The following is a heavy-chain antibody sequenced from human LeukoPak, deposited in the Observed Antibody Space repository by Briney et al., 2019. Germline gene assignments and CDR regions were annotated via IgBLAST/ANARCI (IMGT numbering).Heavy chain of an antibody. CDR2: INHSGST. D-gene: IGHD3-22*01. CDR1: GGSFSGYY. CDR3: ARYAGYYYDSSGYYAPFDY. J-gene: IGHJ4*02. Sequence: SETPSLTCAVYGGSFSGYYWSWIRQPPGKGLEWIGEINHSGSTNYNPSLKSRVTISVDTSKNQFSLKLSSVTAADTAVYYCARYAGYYYDSSGYYAPFDYWGQGTLVTVSS. V-gene: IGHV4-34*01.